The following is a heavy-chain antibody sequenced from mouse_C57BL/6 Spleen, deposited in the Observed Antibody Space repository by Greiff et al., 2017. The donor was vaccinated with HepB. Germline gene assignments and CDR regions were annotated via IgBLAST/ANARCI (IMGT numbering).Heavy chain of an antibody. D-gene: IGHD1-1*01. CDR1: GYAFSSSW. CDR3: ARHYGSSLWFAY. CDR2: IYPGDGDT. V-gene: IGHV1-82*01. Sequence: VQLQQSGPELVKPGASVKISCKASGYAFSSSWMNWVKQRPGKGLEWIGRIYPGDGDTNYNGKFKGKATLTADKSSSTAYMQLSSLTSEDSAVYFWARHYGSSLWFAYGGQGTLVTCSA. J-gene: IGHJ3*01.